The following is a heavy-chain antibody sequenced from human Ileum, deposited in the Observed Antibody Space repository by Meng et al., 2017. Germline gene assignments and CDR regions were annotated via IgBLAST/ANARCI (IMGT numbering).Heavy chain of an antibody. CDR3: ARGWYSSGFHS. Sequence: VALQESGPGPVKPPQTLSLSCALFGDSVSSDSGAWNWIRQSPSRGLEWLGRTFYRSKWNDDFAESVKSRITITTDTSKNQFSLQLNSVTPEDTAVYYCARGWYSSGFHSWGQGTLVTVSS. CDR1: GDSVSSDSGA. CDR2: TFYRSKWND. V-gene: IGHV6-1*01. J-gene: IGHJ4*02. D-gene: IGHD6-19*01.